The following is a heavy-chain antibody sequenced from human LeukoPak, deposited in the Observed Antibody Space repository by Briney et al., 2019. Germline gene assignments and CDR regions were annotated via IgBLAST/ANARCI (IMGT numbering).Heavy chain of an antibody. CDR2: IYTSGST. CDR3: ARDDHSPRILFFDY. V-gene: IGHV4-4*07. D-gene: IGHD3-3*01. J-gene: IGHJ4*02. Sequence: SETLSLTCTVSGGSISSYNWSWIRQPAGKGLEWIGRIYTSGSTNYNPSLGSRVTISVDTSKNQFSLQLSSVTAADTAVYYCARDDHSPRILFFDYWGQGTLVTVSS. CDR1: GGSISSYN.